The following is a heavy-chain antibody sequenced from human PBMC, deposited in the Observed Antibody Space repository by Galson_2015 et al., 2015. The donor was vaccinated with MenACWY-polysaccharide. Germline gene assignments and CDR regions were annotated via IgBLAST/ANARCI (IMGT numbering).Heavy chain of an antibody. CDR3: ARLSGARVDY. CDR2: IYPSDSDT. D-gene: IGHD4/OR15-4a*01. CDR1: GYSFTTNW. J-gene: IGHJ4*02. V-gene: IGHV5-51*03. Sequence: QSGAEVKKPGESLRISCKGSGYSFTTNWIGWVRQMPGKGLEWMGIIYPSDSDTRYSPSFQGQVTISADKSINTAYLQWSSLKASATAMYYCARLSGARVDYWGQGTLATVSS.